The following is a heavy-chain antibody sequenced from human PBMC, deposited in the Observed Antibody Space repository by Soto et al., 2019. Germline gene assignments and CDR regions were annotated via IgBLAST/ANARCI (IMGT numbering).Heavy chain of an antibody. CDR2: INSDGSST. CDR1: GFTFSSYW. V-gene: IGHV3-74*01. J-gene: IGHJ2*01. Sequence: GGSLRLSCAASGFTFSSYWMHWVRQAPGKGLVWVSRINSDGSSTSYADSVKGRFTISRDNAKNTLYLQMNSLRAEDTAVYYCARASHIYWYFDLWGRGTLVTVSS. CDR3: ARASHIYWYFDL.